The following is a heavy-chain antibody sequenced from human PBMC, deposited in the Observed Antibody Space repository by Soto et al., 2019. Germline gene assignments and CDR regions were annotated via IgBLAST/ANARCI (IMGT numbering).Heavy chain of an antibody. J-gene: IGHJ4*02. CDR1: GGTFSSQT. V-gene: IGHV1-69*02. CDR2: IIPMLGVG. D-gene: IGHD3-3*01. CDR3: ARWRAFDN. Sequence: QVQLVQSGAEVKKPGSSVKVSCKASGGTFSSQTISWVRQAPGQGLEWMGRIIPMLGVGNYAQKFQGRVTITADTATNTAYMELSNLRFEDTAVYFCARWRAFDNWGQGTLVTVSS.